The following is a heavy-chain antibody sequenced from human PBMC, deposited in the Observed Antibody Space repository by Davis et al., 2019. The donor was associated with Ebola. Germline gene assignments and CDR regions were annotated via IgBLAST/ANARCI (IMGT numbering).Heavy chain of an antibody. D-gene: IGHD3-3*01. Sequence: ASVKVSCQASGYTFTSYDINWVRQATGQGLEWMGWMNPNSGNTGYAQKFQGRVTMTRNTSISTAYMELSSLRSEDTAVYYCARGPLRAIFGVLITSNWFDPWGQGTLVTVSS. J-gene: IGHJ5*02. V-gene: IGHV1-8*01. CDR1: GYTFTSYD. CDR2: MNPNSGNT. CDR3: ARGPLRAIFGVLITSNWFDP.